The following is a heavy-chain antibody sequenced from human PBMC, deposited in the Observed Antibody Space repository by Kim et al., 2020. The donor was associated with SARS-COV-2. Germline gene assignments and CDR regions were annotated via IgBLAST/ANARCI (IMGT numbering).Heavy chain of an antibody. Sequence: QKFQGRVTMTRDTSTSTVYMELSSLRSEDTAVYYCAIRGSVSSSTDGMDVWGQGTTVTVSS. D-gene: IGHD2-2*01. J-gene: IGHJ6*02. CDR3: AIRGSVSSSTDGMDV. V-gene: IGHV1-46*01.